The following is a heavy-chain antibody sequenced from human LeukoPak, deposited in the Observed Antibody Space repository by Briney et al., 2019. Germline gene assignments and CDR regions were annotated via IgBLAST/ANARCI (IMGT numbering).Heavy chain of an antibody. CDR3: AKDLMGYSYGSSDY. D-gene: IGHD5-18*01. V-gene: IGHV3-30*18. CDR1: GFTFSSYG. Sequence: GRSLRLSCAASGFTFSSYGMHWVRQAPGKGLEWVAVISYDGSNKYCADSVKGRFTISRDNSKNTLYLQMNSLRAEDTAVYYCAKDLMGYSYGSSDYWGQGTLVTVSS. CDR2: ISYDGSNK. J-gene: IGHJ4*02.